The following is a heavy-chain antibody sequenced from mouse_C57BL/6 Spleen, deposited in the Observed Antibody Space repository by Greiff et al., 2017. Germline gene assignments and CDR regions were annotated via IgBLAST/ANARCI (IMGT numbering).Heavy chain of an antibody. J-gene: IGHJ1*03. V-gene: IGHV1-42*01. CDR1: GYSFTGYY. Sequence: VQLQQSGPELVKPGASVKISCKASGYSFTGYYMNWVQQSPEKSLEWIGEINPSTGGTTYNQKFKAKATLTVDKSSSTAYMQLKSLTSEDSAVYYCARREGIDYDYDRYFDDWGKGTTVTVSS. D-gene: IGHD2-4*01. CDR3: ARREGIDYDYDRYFDD. CDR2: INPSTGGT.